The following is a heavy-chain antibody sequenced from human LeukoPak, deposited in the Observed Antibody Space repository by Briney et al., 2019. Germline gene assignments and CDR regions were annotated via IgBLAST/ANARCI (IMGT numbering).Heavy chain of an antibody. D-gene: IGHD6-13*01. V-gene: IGHV4-38-2*01. J-gene: IGHJ4*02. CDR2: IYHSGST. CDR1: GYSISSGYY. CDR3: ARGSFGIAAAGTQYFDY. Sequence: SETLSLTCAVSGYSISSGYYWGWIRQPPGKGLEWIGSIYHSGSTYYNPSLKSRVTISVDTSKNQFSLKLSSVTAADTAVYYCARGSFGIAAAGTQYFDYWGQGTLVTASS.